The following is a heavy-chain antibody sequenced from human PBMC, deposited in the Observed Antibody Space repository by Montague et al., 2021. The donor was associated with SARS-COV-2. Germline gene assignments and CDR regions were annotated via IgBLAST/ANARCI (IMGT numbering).Heavy chain of an antibody. Sequence: SETLSLTCAVSGDSISDYYWSWIRQPPGMGLEWIGYIFRSGATNSNPPLKSRVIISLDTSKSQFSLRPSSVTAADTAIYYCARTSRGSRYFYGVDVWGQGTTVTVSS. CDR2: IFRSGAT. D-gene: IGHD3-10*01. CDR1: GDSISDYY. J-gene: IGHJ6*02. CDR3: ARTSRGSRYFYGVDV. V-gene: IGHV4-59*01.